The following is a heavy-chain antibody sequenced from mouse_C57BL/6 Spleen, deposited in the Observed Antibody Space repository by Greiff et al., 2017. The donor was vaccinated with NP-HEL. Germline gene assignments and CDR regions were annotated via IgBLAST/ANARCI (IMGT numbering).Heavy chain of an antibody. Sequence: EVQVVESGGGLVKPGGSLKLSCAASGFTFSSYAMSWVRQTPEKRLEWVATISDGGSYTYYPDNVKGRFTISRDNAKNNLYLQMSHLKSEDTARYYCARDGNYFDYWGQGTTLTVSS. CDR3: ARDGNYFDY. CDR2: ISDGGSYT. D-gene: IGHD1-1*02. J-gene: IGHJ2*01. CDR1: GFTFSSYA. V-gene: IGHV5-4*01.